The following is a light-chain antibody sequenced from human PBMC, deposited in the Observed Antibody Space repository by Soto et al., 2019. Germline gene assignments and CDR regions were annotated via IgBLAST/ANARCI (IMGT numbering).Light chain of an antibody. V-gene: IGKV3-20*01. Sequence: EIVLTQSPGTLSLSPGERATLSCRASQSVGSRYLAWYQQKPGQAPRLLIYGASSRATGIPDRFSGSGSGTDFTLTISRLEPEDFAVYYCHQYATSPTFGQGTKVDIK. CDR1: QSVGSRY. J-gene: IGKJ1*01. CDR2: GAS. CDR3: HQYATSPT.